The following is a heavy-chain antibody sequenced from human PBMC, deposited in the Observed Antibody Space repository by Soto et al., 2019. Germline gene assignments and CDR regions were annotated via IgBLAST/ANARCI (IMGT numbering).Heavy chain of an antibody. CDR2: IKQDGSEK. CDR1: GFTFSSYW. J-gene: IGHJ4*02. CDR3: ASGYSSGSFDD. Sequence: GESLKISCAASGFTFSSYWMSWVRQAPGKGLEWVANIKQDGSEKYYVDSVKGRFTISRDNAKNSLYLQMNSLRAEDTAVYYCASGYSSGSFDDWGQGTLVTVSS. D-gene: IGHD6-19*01. V-gene: IGHV3-7*01.